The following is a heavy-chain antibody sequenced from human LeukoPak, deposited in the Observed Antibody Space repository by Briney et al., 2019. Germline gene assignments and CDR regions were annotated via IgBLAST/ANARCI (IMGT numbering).Heavy chain of an antibody. CDR2: IIPILGIA. CDR1: GGTFSSYA. D-gene: IGHD6-19*01. Sequence: SVKVSCKASGGTFSSYAITWFRHTPGLGLYWMGRIIPILGIANYAQKFQGRVTITADKSTSTAYMELSSLRSEDTAVYYCARTPGIAVAGPLRNFDYWGQGTLVTVSS. CDR3: ARTPGIAVAGPLRNFDY. V-gene: IGHV1-69*04. J-gene: IGHJ4*02.